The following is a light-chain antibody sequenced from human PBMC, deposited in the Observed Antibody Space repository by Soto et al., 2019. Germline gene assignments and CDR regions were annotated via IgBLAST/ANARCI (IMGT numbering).Light chain of an antibody. J-gene: IGKJ4*01. Sequence: DIVMTQSPDSLAVSLGERATINCKSSQTVLHSANNKNYLVWYQQKPRQPPKMLIYWASTRESGVPDRFSGSGSGTDFTLTISSLQAEDVAVYFCQQYYSAPLTFGGGTKVEIK. CDR1: QTVLHSANNKNY. CDR3: QQYYSAPLT. CDR2: WAS. V-gene: IGKV4-1*01.